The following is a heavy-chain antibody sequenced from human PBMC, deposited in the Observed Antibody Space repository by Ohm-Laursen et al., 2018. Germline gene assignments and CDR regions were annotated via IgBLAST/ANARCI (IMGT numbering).Heavy chain of an antibody. D-gene: IGHD2-2*01. V-gene: IGHV3-15*01. Sequence: SLRLSCAASGFTFSNAWMSWVRQAPGKGLEWVGRIKSKTDGGTTDYGAPVKGRFTISRDDSKNTLYLQMNSLKTEDTAVHYCSRLYCSSSSCYDYWGQGTLVTVSS. CDR3: SRLYCSSSSCYDY. CDR2: IKSKTDGGTT. J-gene: IGHJ4*02. CDR1: GFTFSNAW.